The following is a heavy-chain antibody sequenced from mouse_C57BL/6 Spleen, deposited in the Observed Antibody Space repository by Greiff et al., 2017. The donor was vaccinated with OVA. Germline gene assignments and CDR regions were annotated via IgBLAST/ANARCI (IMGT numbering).Heavy chain of an antibody. Sequence: EVQRVESGGGLVQPGGSLSLSCAASGFTFTDYYMSWVRQPPGKALEWLGFIRNKANGYTTEYSASVKGRFTISRDNSQSILYLQMNALRAEDSATYYCARGMITTGFYYAMDYWGQGISVTVSS. D-gene: IGHD2-4*01. CDR1: GFTFTDYY. J-gene: IGHJ4*01. V-gene: IGHV7-3*01. CDR2: IRNKANGYTT. CDR3: ARGMITTGFYYAMDY.